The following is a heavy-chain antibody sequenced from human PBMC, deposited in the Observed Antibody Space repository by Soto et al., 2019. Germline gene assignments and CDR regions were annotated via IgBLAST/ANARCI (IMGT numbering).Heavy chain of an antibody. Sequence: QVQLVESGGGVVQPGRSLRLSCAASGFTFSSYGMHWVRQAPGKGLEWVAVISYDGSNKYYADSVKGRFNISRDNSKNTLYLQMNSMRAADTAVYYCAKDGVAGTSGHWFDPWGQGTLVTVSS. V-gene: IGHV3-30*18. CDR2: ISYDGSNK. D-gene: IGHD6-19*01. CDR1: GFTFSSYG. J-gene: IGHJ5*02. CDR3: AKDGVAGTSGHWFDP.